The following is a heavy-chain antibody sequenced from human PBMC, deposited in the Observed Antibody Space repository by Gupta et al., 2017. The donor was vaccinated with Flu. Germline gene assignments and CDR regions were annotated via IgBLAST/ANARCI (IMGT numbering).Heavy chain of an antibody. CDR3: ARGRVGYGDYGY. CDR2: INHSGST. J-gene: IGHJ4*02. CDR1: GGSFSGYY. V-gene: IGHV4-34*01. Sequence: QVQLQQWGAGLLKPSETLSLTCAVYGGSFSGYYWSWIRQPPGKGLEWIGEINHSGSTNYNPALKSRVTISVDTSKNQFSLKLSSVTAADTAVYYCARGRVGYGDYGYWGQGTLVTVSS. D-gene: IGHD4-17*01.